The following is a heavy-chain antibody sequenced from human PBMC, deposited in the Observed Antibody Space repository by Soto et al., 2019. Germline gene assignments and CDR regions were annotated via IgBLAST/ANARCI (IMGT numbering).Heavy chain of an antibody. J-gene: IGHJ4*02. CDR1: GFTLSSYS. D-gene: IGHD6-19*01. Sequence: EVQLVESGGGMVQPGGSLRVSCAASGFTLSSYSMHWVRQAPGKGLEWVSYISGGGGTIYYADSVKGRFTISRDNAKKALSVQMNSLRDEDTAVYFCARETGLRSSGWSYDFYFWGQGTRVTVSS. CDR3: ARETGLRSSGWSYDFYF. CDR2: ISGGGGTI. V-gene: IGHV3-48*02.